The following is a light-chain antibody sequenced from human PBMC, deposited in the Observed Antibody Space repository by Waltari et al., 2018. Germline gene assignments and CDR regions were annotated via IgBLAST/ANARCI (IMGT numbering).Light chain of an antibody. CDR3: LQHYTYPLT. CDR1: QDINNY. J-gene: IGKJ3*01. CDR2: SAS. Sequence: DIQMTQSPSAMYASVGDRVTITCRASQDINNYLAWFQQKPGTVPKRLIYSASNLQSGVPSRFSGSRSCAEFTLTISGLQHEDFTTYYCLQHYTYPLTFGPGTTVDIK. V-gene: IGKV1-17*03.